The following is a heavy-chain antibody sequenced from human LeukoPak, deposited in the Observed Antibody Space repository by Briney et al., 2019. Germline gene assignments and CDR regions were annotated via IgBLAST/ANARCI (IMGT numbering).Heavy chain of an antibody. CDR2: ISSTSRYI. D-gene: IGHD2-15*01. Sequence: GESLRLSCAASGFTFNTYTINWVRQAPGKGLEWVSSISSTSRYIYYADSVKGRFTISRDNAKNTLYLQLNSLRAEDTAVYYCARDGVLVSSSPSYWYFDLWGRGTLVALSS. CDR3: ARDGVLVSSSPSYWYFDL. CDR1: GFTFNTYT. V-gene: IGHV3-21*06. J-gene: IGHJ2*01.